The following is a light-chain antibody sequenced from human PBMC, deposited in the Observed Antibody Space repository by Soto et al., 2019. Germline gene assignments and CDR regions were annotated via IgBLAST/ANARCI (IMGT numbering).Light chain of an antibody. CDR3: QQYGSSPWT. CDR1: QSVSSSY. Sequence: EIVLTQSPGTLSLSPGERAILSCRASQSVSSSYLAWYQQKPGQAPRLLIYGASSRATGIPDRLSGSGSGTDFTLTISRLEPEDFAVYYCQQYGSSPWTFGQGTKVEIK. V-gene: IGKV3-20*01. J-gene: IGKJ1*01. CDR2: GAS.